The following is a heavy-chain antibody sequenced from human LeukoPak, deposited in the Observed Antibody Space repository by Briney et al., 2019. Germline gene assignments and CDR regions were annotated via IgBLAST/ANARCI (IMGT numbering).Heavy chain of an antibody. CDR2: IIPVYGSG. Sequence: SVKVSCKAPRDAFCTYGISWVRQAPGQGLEWMGGIIPVYGSGNHAEKFRGRVTITADQSTSTAYLELRSLRSEDTAVYYCARHSSPYYYHAMDVWGKGTTVTVSS. J-gene: IGHJ6*04. D-gene: IGHD6-6*01. CDR1: RDAFCTYG. CDR3: ARHSSPYYYHAMDV. V-gene: IGHV1-69*13.